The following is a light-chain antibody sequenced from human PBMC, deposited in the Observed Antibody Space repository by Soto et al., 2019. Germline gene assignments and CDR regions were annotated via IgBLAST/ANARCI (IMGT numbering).Light chain of an antibody. CDR2: EAS. J-gene: IGKJ4*01. CDR3: QQRSSWPLT. Sequence: ETVLTQSPATLSLSPGERATLSCLASRGISSYLGWYQQKPGQPPRLLIYEASNRATGIPARFSGSGSGTDFTLTISSLEPEDFAVYYCQQRSSWPLTFGGGTKVDIK. V-gene: IGKV3-11*01. CDR1: RGISSY.